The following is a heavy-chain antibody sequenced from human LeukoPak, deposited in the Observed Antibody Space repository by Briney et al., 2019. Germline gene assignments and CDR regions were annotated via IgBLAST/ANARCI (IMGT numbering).Heavy chain of an antibody. CDR3: ASIPGILTGYYKVSDYYGMDV. CDR2: ISSSSSYI. CDR1: GFIFSDYS. Sequence: GGSLRLSCAASGFIFSDYSMNWVRQAPGKGLEWVSSISSSSSYIYYADSVKGRFTISRDNAKNSLYLQMNSLRAEDTAVYYCASIPGILTGYYKVSDYYGMDVWGQGTTVTVSS. D-gene: IGHD3-9*01. V-gene: IGHV3-21*01. J-gene: IGHJ6*02.